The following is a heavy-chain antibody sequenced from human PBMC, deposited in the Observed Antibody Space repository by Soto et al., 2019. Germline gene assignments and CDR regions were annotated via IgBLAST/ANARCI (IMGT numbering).Heavy chain of an antibody. D-gene: IGHD6-19*01. CDR1: GFSLSNGKVG. Sequence: HVTLKESGPVLVNPTETLTLTCTVPGFSLSNGKVGVSWIRQPPGKALEWLAHIISNDEKSYRTSLKSRLTISEDTSKSQVVLTMTNVDPVDTATYYCARILFGRSVAGGYFYMDVWGKGTTVTVSS. J-gene: IGHJ6*03. V-gene: IGHV2-26*01. CDR3: ARILFGRSVAGGYFYMDV. CDR2: IISNDEK.